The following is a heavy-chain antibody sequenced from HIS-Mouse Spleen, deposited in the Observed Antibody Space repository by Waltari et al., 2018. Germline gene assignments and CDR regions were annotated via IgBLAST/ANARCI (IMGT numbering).Heavy chain of an antibody. CDR3: ASQGVAAAGAHWFDP. Sequence: EVQLVQSGAEVKKPGESLKISCKGSGYSFTSSWIGWGRQMPGKGLEGMGIIYPGDSDTRYSPSFQGQVTISADKSISTAYLQWSSLKASDTAMYYCASQGVAAAGAHWFDPWGQGTLVTVSS. V-gene: IGHV5-51*03. D-gene: IGHD6-13*01. J-gene: IGHJ5*02. CDR1: GYSFTSSW. CDR2: IYPGDSDT.